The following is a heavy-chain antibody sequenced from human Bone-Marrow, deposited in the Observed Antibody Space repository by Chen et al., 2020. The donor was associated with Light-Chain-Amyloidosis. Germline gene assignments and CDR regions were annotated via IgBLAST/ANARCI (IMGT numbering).Heavy chain of an antibody. D-gene: IGHD3-9*01. J-gene: IGHJ3*02. V-gene: IGHV3-23*04. CDR3: AKDISYDDILPDYPADAFDI. Sequence: EVQLVESGGGLLQRGGSLRLSCAASGFAFSSYAMSWVRQAPGKGLEWVSGISGRGGSRDDADSVKGRLPISRDNSKNTLYLQMNSLRAEDTAVYYCAKDISYDDILPDYPADAFDIWGQGTMVTVSS. CDR1: GFAFSSYA. CDR2: ISGRGGSR.